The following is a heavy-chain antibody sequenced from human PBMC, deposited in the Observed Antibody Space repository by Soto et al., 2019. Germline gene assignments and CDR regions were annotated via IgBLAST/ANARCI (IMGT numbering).Heavy chain of an antibody. CDR2: ISGSGGST. D-gene: IGHD3-10*01. CDR1: GFTFSSYA. J-gene: IGHJ5*02. V-gene: IGHV3-23*01. Sequence: GSLRLSCAASGFTFSSYAMSWVRQAPGRGLEWVSAISGSGGSTYYADSVKGRFTISRDNSKNTLYLQMNSLRAEGTAVYYCAKSKEWFGEPYWFDPWGQGTLVTVSS. CDR3: AKSKEWFGEPYWFDP.